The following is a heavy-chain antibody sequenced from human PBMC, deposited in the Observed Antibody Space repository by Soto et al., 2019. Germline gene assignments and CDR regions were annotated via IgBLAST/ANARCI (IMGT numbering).Heavy chain of an antibody. Sequence: PSETLSLTCAVSGYSITSGYYWGWIRQPPGKGLEWIGGIYHSGSTYYNPSLKSRVTISVDTPQKLFSLKLSSVTAADTAVYYCARLPYSYSGYDETYFDYWGQGTLVTVSS. V-gene: IGHV4-38-2*01. CDR3: ARLPYSYSGYDETYFDY. CDR2: IYHSGST. J-gene: IGHJ4*02. CDR1: GYSITSGYY. D-gene: IGHD5-12*01.